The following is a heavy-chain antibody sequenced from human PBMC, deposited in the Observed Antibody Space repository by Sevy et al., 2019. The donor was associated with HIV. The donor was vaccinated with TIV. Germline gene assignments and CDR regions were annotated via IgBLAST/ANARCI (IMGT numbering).Heavy chain of an antibody. CDR3: ARAPPYYDILTGRGYCDY. CDR1: GRSMTGYN. V-gene: IGHV4-59*01. Sequence: SETLSLTCTVSGRSMTGYNWTWIRQPPGKGLEWIGYIYYSGSTNYNPSLKSRVTISVDTSKNQFSLELSSVTAADTAVYYCARAPPYYDILTGRGYCDYWGQGTLVTVSS. CDR2: IYYSGST. D-gene: IGHD3-9*01. J-gene: IGHJ4*02.